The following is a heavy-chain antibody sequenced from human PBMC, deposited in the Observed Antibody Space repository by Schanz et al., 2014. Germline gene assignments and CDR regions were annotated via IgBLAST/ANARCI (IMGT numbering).Heavy chain of an antibody. J-gene: IGHJ5*02. CDR1: GGSISSSNYY. CDR3: ARGGSVATIAPYTWFDP. Sequence: QLQLQESGPGLVKPSETLSLTCTVSGGSISSSNYYWGWIRQPPGKGLEWIESIYSRGSSTYNPALKSRVPTPKEPANTQSSRKLNAVTAADTAVYYCARGGSVATIAPYTWFDPWGQGTLVTVSS. D-gene: IGHD5-12*01. V-gene: IGHV4-39*01. CDR2: IYSRGSS.